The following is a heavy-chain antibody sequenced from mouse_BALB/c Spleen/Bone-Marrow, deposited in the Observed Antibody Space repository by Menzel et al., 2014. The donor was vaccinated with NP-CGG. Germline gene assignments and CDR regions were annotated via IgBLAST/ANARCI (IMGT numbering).Heavy chain of an antibody. Sequence: VQLQQSGAELVKPGAPVKLSCKASGYTFTNYWMHWVKRRPGQGLEWIGEIDPSDSYSNYNQNFKGKATLTVDKSSSTAYMQLTSLTSEDSAVYYCARGVVYYYAMDYWGQGTSVTVSS. V-gene: IGHV1-69*02. CDR3: ARGVVYYYAMDY. CDR2: IDPSDSYS. CDR1: GYTFTNYW. J-gene: IGHJ4*01.